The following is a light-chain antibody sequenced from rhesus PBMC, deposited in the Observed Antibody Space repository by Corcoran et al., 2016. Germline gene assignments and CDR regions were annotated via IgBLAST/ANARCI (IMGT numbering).Light chain of an antibody. Sequence: DIQLTQSPSSLSASVGDRVTITCRASQGISSYLAWYQQKSGKAPKLLIYDASNLQSGVPSRFSGSGSGTDFTLTISSLQPEDFATYYCLQGYSTPFTFGPGTKLDIK. CDR2: DAS. CDR3: LQGYSTPFT. J-gene: IGKJ3*01. CDR1: QGISSY. V-gene: IGKV1-38*01.